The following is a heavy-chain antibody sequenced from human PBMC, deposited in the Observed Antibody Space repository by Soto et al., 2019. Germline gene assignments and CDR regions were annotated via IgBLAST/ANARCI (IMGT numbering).Heavy chain of an antibody. CDR3: ARGWGSGSYWSYFDY. V-gene: IGHV1-69*12. CDR2: IIPIFGTA. D-gene: IGHD1-26*01. Sequence: QVQLVQSGAEVKKPGSSVKVSCKASGGTFSSYAISWVRQAPGQGLEWMGGIIPIFGTANYAQKFQGRVTITADEYSSSAYMELSCLISEDTAVYYCARGWGSGSYWSYFDYWGQGPLVTVSS. J-gene: IGHJ4*02. CDR1: GGTFSSYA.